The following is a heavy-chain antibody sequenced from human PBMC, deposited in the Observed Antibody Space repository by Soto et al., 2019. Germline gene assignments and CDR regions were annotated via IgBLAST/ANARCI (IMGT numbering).Heavy chain of an antibody. CDR3: ARDGVGTTTFFGYFDY. J-gene: IGHJ4*02. Sequence: GESLKISCAASGFTFSGYGMHWVRQAPGKGLEWVAITRHDGSNTYYADSVRGRFTISRDNSKKTLYLQMDSLRAEDTAVYYCARDGVGTTTFFGYFDYWGQGTLVTVSS. V-gene: IGHV3-30*02. CDR1: GFTFSGYG. CDR2: TRHDGSNT. D-gene: IGHD1-26*01.